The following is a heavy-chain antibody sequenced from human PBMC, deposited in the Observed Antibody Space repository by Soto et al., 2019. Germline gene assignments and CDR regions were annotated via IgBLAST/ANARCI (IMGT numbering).Heavy chain of an antibody. CDR1: GFTFSSYS. V-gene: IGHV3-21*01. CDR3: ARGEEIAVAGTGDY. D-gene: IGHD6-19*01. J-gene: IGHJ4*02. CDR2: ISSSSSYI. Sequence: GGSLRLSCAASGFTFSSYSMNWVRQAPGKGLEWVSSISSSSSYIYYADSVKGRFTISRDNAKNSLYLQMNSLRAEDTAVYYCARGEEIAVAGTGDYWGQGTLVTVSS.